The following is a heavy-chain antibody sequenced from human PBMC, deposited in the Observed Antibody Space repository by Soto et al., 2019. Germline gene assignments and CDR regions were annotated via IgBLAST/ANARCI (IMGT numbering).Heavy chain of an antibody. CDR2: ISYDGSNK. V-gene: IGHV3-30-3*01. D-gene: IGHD6-6*01. J-gene: IGHJ6*02. CDR3: ARMDSRSNGMDV. Sequence: QVQLVESGGGVVQPGRSLRLSCAASGFTFSSYAMHWVRQAPGKGLEWVAVISYDGSNKYYADSVKGRFTISRDNSKNTLYLQMNSLRAEDTAVYYCARMDSRSNGMDVWGQGTTVTVSS. CDR1: GFTFSSYA.